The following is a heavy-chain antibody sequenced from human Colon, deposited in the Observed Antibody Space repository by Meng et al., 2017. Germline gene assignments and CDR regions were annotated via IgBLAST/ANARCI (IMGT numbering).Heavy chain of an antibody. V-gene: IGHV3-7*01. D-gene: IGHD3-10*01. CDR1: GFTFSSYW. CDR3: ARSLQGADYFDY. CDR2: IKQDTSEK. Sequence: GGSLRPSCAASGFTFSSYWMTWVRQAPGKGLEWVANIKQDTSEKYYVDSVKGRFTVSRDNAKNSLYLQMNSLRVEDTAVYYCARSLQGADYFDYWGQGTLVTVSS. J-gene: IGHJ4*02.